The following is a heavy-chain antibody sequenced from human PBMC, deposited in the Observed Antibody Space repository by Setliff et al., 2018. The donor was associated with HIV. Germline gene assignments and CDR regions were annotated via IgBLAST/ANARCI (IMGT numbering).Heavy chain of an antibody. Sequence: SETLSLTCTVSGGSITSTNFYWVWARQPPGKGLEWIGSIYHDGSTYYTPSLKIRLTISLDTSNNQFSVRLTSVTAADTDIYYCSRLYYNFWTGHRAFFNYWGQGTLVTVSS. D-gene: IGHD3-3*01. V-gene: IGHV4-39*01. CDR2: IYHDGST. J-gene: IGHJ4*02. CDR1: GGSITSTNFY. CDR3: SRLYYNFWTGHRAFFNY.